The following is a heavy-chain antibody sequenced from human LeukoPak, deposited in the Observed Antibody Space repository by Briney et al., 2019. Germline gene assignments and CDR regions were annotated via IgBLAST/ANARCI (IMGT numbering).Heavy chain of an antibody. CDR3: AKDKWLRGYYYYYMDV. V-gene: IGHV3-43*01. CDR2: ITWNGDST. J-gene: IGHJ6*03. D-gene: IGHD5-12*01. CDR1: GFTFDDYN. Sequence: GGSLRLSCAASGFTFDDYNMHWVRHAPGKGLEWVSLITWNGDSTYYADSVEGRFTISRDNSKNSLYLQMNSLRTEDTALYYCAKDKWLRGYYYYYMDVWGKGTTVTVSS.